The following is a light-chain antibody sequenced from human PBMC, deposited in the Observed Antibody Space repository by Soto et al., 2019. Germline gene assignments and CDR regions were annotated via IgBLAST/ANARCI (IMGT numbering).Light chain of an antibody. CDR3: ATWDDSLNGWV. J-gene: IGLJ3*02. Sequence: QSVLTQPPSASGTPGQRVIISCSGSSSNIGSRAVSWYQQLPGMAPKLLIYANNQRSSVAPDRFSGSKSGTSASLAISGLQSEDESDYYCATWDDSLNGWVFGGGTKLTVL. CDR2: ANN. CDR1: SSNIGSRA. V-gene: IGLV1-44*01.